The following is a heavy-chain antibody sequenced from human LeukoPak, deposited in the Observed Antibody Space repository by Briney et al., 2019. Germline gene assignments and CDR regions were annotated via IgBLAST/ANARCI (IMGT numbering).Heavy chain of an antibody. V-gene: IGHV3-30*04. CDR2: ISYDGSNK. J-gene: IGHJ2*01. D-gene: IGHD4-17*01. CDR1: GFTFSSYA. CDR3: ARDSRTVTRYFDL. Sequence: PGGSLRLSCAASGFTFSSYAMHWVRQAPGKGLEWVAVISYDGSNKYYADSVKGRFTISRDNSKNTLYLQMNSLGAEDTAVYYCARDSRTVTRYFDLWGRGTLVTVSS.